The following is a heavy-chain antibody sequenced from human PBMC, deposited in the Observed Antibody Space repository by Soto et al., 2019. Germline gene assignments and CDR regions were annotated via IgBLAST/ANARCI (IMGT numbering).Heavy chain of an antibody. CDR1: GFTFTSYG. Sequence: VGSLGLSCGASGFTFTSYGMHWVRQAPGKGLEWVAVISYDGGDKYYADSVKGRFTISRDNSKNTLYLQMNSLRAEDTAMYYCAKVRVKDYYYYAMDVWGQGTTVTVSS. J-gene: IGHJ6*02. V-gene: IGHV3-30*18. D-gene: IGHD4-4*01. CDR3: AKVRVKDYYYYAMDV. CDR2: ISYDGGDK.